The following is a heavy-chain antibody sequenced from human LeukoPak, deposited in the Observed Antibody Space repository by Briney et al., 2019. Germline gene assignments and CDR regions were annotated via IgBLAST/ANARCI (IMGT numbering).Heavy chain of an antibody. CDR1: GGSFSGYY. D-gene: IGHD3-10*01. J-gene: IGHJ5*02. CDR3: ARDRGSGSYPVFWFDP. V-gene: IGHV4-34*01. Sequence: SETLSLTCAVYGGSFSGYYWSWIRQPPGKGLEWIGEINHSGSTNYNPSLKSRVTISVDTSKNQFSLKLSSVTAADTAVYYCARDRGSGSYPVFWFDPWGQGTLVTVSS. CDR2: INHSGST.